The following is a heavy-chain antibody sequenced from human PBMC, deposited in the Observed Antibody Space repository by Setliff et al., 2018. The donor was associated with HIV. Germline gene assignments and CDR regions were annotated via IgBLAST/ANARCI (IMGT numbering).Heavy chain of an antibody. V-gene: IGHV4-4*07. CDR2: ISAGGYT. J-gene: IGHJ3*02. CDR1: GGSISIYY. Sequence: SETLSLTCTVSGGSISIYYWSWIRQLPGEGLEWIGRISAGGYTYYNPSLQSRVTMSVDMSKNQFSLKLSPVTAADTAIYYCARDRSGTSYAGDDAFDIWGQGTMVTVSS. CDR3: ARDRSGTSYAGDDAFDI. D-gene: IGHD3-3*01.